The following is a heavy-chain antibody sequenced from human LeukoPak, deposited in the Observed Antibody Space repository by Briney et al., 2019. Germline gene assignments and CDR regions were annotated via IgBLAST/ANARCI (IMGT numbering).Heavy chain of an antibody. Sequence: SETLSLTCAVYGGSFSGYYWSWIRQPPGKGLEWIGEINHSGSTNYNPSLKSRVTISVDTSKNQFSLKLSSVTAADTAVYYCARGRVLWFGELYYFDYLGQGTLVTVSS. D-gene: IGHD3-10*01. CDR2: INHSGST. V-gene: IGHV4-34*01. CDR1: GGSFSGYY. J-gene: IGHJ4*02. CDR3: ARGRVLWFGELYYFDY.